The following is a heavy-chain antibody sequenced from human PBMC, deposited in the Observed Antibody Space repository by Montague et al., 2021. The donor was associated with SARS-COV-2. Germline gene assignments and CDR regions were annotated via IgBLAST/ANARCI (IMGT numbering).Heavy chain of an antibody. J-gene: IGHJ4*02. CDR1: GGSISSYY. V-gene: IGHV4-59*01. CDR3: ARWGLYSSSAGGYDY. CDR2: IYYSGST. D-gene: IGHD6-6*01. Sequence: SETLSLTCTVSGGSISSYYWSWIRQPPGKGLEWIGYIYYSGSTNYNPSLKSRVTISVDTSKNQFSLKLSSVTAADTAVYYCARWGLYSSSAGGYDYGGQGTLVTVSS.